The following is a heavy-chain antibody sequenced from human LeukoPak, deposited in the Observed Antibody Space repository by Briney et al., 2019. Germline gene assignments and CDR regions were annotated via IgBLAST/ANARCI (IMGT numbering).Heavy chain of an antibody. J-gene: IGHJ4*02. D-gene: IGHD2-2*01. CDR2: INPNSGGT. Sequence: GASVTVSCKASGYTFTGYYMHWVRQAPGQGLEWMGWINPNSGGTNYAQKFQGRVTMTRDTSISTAYMELSRLRSDDTAVYYCARVDIVVVPAATGTFYFDYWGQGTLVTVSS. CDR3: ARVDIVVVPAATGTFYFDY. CDR1: GYTFTGYY. V-gene: IGHV1-2*02.